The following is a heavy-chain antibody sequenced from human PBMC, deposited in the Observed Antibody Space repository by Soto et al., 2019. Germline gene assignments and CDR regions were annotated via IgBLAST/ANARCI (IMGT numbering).Heavy chain of an antibody. CDR3: ARDRSNREAAAGTWYNWFYP. D-gene: IGHD6-13*01. V-gene: IGHV1-69*04. CDR2: IIPILGIA. CDR1: GGTFSSYT. Sequence: SVKVSCKASGGTFSSYTISWVRQAPGQGLGWMGRIIPILGIANYAQKFQGRVTITADKSTSTAYMELSSLSSEDTAVYYCARDRSNREAAAGTWYNWFYPCGRG. J-gene: IGHJ5*02.